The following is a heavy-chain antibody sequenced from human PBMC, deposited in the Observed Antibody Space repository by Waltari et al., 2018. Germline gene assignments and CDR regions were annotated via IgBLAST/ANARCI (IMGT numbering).Heavy chain of an antibody. CDR3: ARDRGDGFDY. J-gene: IGHJ4*02. Sequence: KESGPTLVKPTQTLTLTCTFSGFSLSTSGVGVGWIRQPPGKALEWIGYIYYSGSTNYNPSLKSRVTISVDTSKNQCSLKLSSVTAADTAVYYCARDRGDGFDYWGQGTLVTVSS. CDR2: IYYSGST. D-gene: IGHD3-10*01. V-gene: IGHV4-61*08. CDR1: GFSLSTSGVG.